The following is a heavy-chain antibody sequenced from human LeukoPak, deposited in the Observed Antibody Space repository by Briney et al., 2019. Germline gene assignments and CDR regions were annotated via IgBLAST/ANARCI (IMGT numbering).Heavy chain of an antibody. CDR2: LIPIFGTA. CDR1: GGTFSSYA. V-gene: IGHV1-69*05. D-gene: IGHD3-22*01. Sequence: ASVKVSCKASGGTFSSYAISWVRQAPGQGLEWMGGLIPIFGTANYAQKFQGRVTITTDESTSTAYMELSSLRSEDTAVYYCAVYYYDSSGPSGYYFDYWGQGTLVTVSS. CDR3: AVYYYDSSGPSGYYFDY. J-gene: IGHJ4*02.